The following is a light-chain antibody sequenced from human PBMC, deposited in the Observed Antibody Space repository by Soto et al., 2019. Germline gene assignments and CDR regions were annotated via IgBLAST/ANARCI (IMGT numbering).Light chain of an antibody. V-gene: IGKV1-33*01. CDR2: DAS. J-gene: IGKJ5*01. CDR1: QDIRNY. CDR3: QQYDNLAFT. Sequence: DIQMTQSPSSLSASVGDRVTITCQASQDIRNYLNWYQQKPGKAPKFLIYDASNLERGVPSRFSGGGSGTDFTFTISSLQPEDIGTYYCQQYDNLAFTFGQGTRLEIK.